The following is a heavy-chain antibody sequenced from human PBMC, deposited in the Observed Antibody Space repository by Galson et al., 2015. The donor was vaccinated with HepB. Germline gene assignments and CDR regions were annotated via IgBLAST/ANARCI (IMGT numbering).Heavy chain of an antibody. Sequence: SVKVSCKASGYTFSVYYLHWVRQAPGQGLGWMGRIDPATGGTNYAQKFQGRVTMTRDTSISTAYMELSRLRSDDTAVYYCARGAAGTDSWGQGTLVTVSS. CDR3: ARGAAGTDS. V-gene: IGHV1-2*06. CDR1: GYTFSVYY. D-gene: IGHD1-1*01. CDR2: IDPATGGT. J-gene: IGHJ4*02.